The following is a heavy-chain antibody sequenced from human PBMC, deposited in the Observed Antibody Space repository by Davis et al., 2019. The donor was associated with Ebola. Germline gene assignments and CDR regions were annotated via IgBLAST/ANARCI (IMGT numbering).Heavy chain of an antibody. V-gene: IGHV3-30*03. D-gene: IGHD3-10*01. CDR2: ISNDGNTK. J-gene: IGHJ6*04. CDR3: ATSMVKPANYFYYGMDV. CDR1: GFTFSRYG. Sequence: GGSLRLSCGASGFTFSRYGMHWVRQAPGKGLEWVAVISNDGNTKFHVDAVKGRFIISRDNFKDALYLQLSSLRAEDTAVYYCATSMVKPANYFYYGMDVWGKGTAVIVSS.